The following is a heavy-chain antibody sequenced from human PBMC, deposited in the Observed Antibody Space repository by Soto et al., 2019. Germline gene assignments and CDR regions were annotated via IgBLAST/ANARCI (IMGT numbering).Heavy chain of an antibody. V-gene: IGHV1-3*01. Sequence: ASFKVSCKTAGYTFTLYIMHWVRQAPGQRLEWMGWINAANGNTKSSQKFQGRVTFTRDTSASTGYMELSTLNSADTAVYYCARDQRRDYDFWSGYSQGFDYWGQGTPVTVSS. J-gene: IGHJ4*02. CDR1: GYTFTLYI. CDR3: ARDQRRDYDFWSGYSQGFDY. D-gene: IGHD3-3*01. CDR2: INAANGNT.